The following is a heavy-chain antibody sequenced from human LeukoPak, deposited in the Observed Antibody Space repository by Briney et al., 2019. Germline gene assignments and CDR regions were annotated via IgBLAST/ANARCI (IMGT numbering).Heavy chain of an antibody. Sequence: SETLSLTCTVSGGSISSYYWSWIRQPPGKGLEWIGYIYYSGSTNYNPSLKSRVTMSVDTSKNQFSLKLSSVTAADTAVYYCARHGDYYGSGSRYWGQGTLVTVSS. CDR3: ARHGDYYGSGSRY. J-gene: IGHJ4*02. CDR1: GGSISSYY. D-gene: IGHD3-10*01. V-gene: IGHV4-59*08. CDR2: IYYSGST.